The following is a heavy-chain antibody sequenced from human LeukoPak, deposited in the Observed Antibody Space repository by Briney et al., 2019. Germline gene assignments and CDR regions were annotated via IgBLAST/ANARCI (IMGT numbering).Heavy chain of an antibody. Sequence: GGSLRLSCAVSGFTFSSYAMSWVRQAPGKGLEWVSSISSSGGSTYYADSVKGRFTISRDNAKNSLYLQMNSLRAEDTAVYYCARDMPFGVYWGQGTLVTVSS. CDR2: ISSSGGST. CDR1: GFTFSSYA. V-gene: IGHV3-23*01. CDR3: ARDMPFGVY. J-gene: IGHJ4*02. D-gene: IGHD3-16*01.